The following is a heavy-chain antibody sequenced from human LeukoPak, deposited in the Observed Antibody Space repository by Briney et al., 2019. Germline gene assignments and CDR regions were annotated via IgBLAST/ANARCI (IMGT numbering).Heavy chain of an antibody. Sequence: GESLKISCQGSGYNFATYWIVWVRQMPGKGLEWMGIIYPGNSHTRYSPSFQGQVTISADTSISTAYLLWSSLQSSDTAMYYCAKFHATWYGDTWGQGTLVTVSS. D-gene: IGHD6-13*01. CDR3: AKFHATWYGDT. V-gene: IGHV5-51*01. J-gene: IGHJ4*02. CDR1: GYNFATYW. CDR2: IYPGNSHT.